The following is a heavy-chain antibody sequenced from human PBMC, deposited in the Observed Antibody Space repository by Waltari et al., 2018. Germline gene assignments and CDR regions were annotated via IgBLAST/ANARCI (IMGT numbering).Heavy chain of an antibody. CDR2: ITESGDT. Sequence: EVQLVESGGGLVQHGGYLRLACAASGFTFKNFAMSWVRQAPGKGLEWVSTITESGDTFYADSVKGRFSTSRDNYKNTLSLQMNSLRAEDTAVYYCAKRWAIYYFEYWGQGNLVTVSS. CDR3: AKRWAIYYFEY. D-gene: IGHD3-9*01. V-gene: IGHV3-23*04. CDR1: GFTFKNFA. J-gene: IGHJ4*02.